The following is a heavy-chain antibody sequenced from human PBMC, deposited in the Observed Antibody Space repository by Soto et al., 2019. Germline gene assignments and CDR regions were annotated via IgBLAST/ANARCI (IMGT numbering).Heavy chain of an antibody. CDR1: GFTFSGSA. Sequence: GGSLRLSCAASGFTFSGSAMHWVRQASGKGLEWVGRIRSKANSYATAYAASVKGRFTISRDDSKNTAYLQMNSLKTEDTAVYYCTSLYSCSGGSCQPYFDYWGQGTLVTVSS. CDR3: TSLYSCSGGSCQPYFDY. J-gene: IGHJ4*02. CDR2: IRSKANSYAT. V-gene: IGHV3-73*01. D-gene: IGHD2-15*01.